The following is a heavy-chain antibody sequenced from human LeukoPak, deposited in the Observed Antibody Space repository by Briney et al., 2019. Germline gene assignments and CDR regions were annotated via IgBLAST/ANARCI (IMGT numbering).Heavy chain of an antibody. J-gene: IGHJ3*02. Sequence: KSSETLSLTCSVSGGSVRSDISHWSWIRQPPGKGLEWIEDLSNSGNTYYNPSLKSRVTMSLDTSKNQFSLKLTSVTAADTAAYFCARVRAGTTTKRAFDIWGQGTLVTVSS. CDR1: GGSVRSDISH. V-gene: IGHV4-61*01. D-gene: IGHD1-7*01. CDR2: LSNSGNT. CDR3: ARVRAGTTTKRAFDI.